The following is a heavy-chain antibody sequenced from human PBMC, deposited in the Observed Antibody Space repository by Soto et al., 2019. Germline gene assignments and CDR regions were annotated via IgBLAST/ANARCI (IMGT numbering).Heavy chain of an antibody. CDR1: GYTFTGYY. V-gene: IGHV1-46*01. D-gene: IGHD3-10*01. J-gene: IGHJ4*02. CDR3: ARDHYYGSGSYWWVFDY. Sequence: QVQLVQSGAEVKKPGASVKVSCKASGYTFTGYYMHWVRQAPGQGLEWMGIINPSGGSTSYAQKFQGRVTMTRDTSTSTVYMELSSLRSEDTAVYYCARDHYYGSGSYWWVFDYWGQGTLVTVSS. CDR2: INPSGGST.